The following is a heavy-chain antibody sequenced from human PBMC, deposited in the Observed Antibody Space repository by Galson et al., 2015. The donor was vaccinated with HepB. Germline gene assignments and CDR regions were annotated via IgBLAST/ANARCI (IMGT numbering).Heavy chain of an antibody. D-gene: IGHD4-17*01. CDR1: GFTFTDYY. CDR3: ARPRYTDYGDLDY. J-gene: IGHJ4*02. V-gene: IGHV3-11*06. CDR2: ISISSSYT. Sequence: SLRLSCAASGFTFTDYYMSWIRQAPGKGLEWASYISISSSYTNYADSVKGRFTISRDNAKNSLYLQMNSLRAEDTAMYYCARPRYTDYGDLDYWGQGTLVTVSS.